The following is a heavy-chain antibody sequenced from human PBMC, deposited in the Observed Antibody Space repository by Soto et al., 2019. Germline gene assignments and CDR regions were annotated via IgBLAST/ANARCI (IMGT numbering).Heavy chain of an antibody. J-gene: IGHJ6*02. CDR3: ARDIRITIFGVLDYYYGMDV. Sequence: ASVKVSCKASVYTLTSYGISWVRQAPGQGLEWMGWISAYNGNTNYAQKLQGRVTMTTDTSTSTAYMELRSLRYDDTAVYYCARDIRITIFGVLDYYYGMDVWGQGTTVTVSS. CDR1: VYTLTSYG. CDR2: ISAYNGNT. D-gene: IGHD3-3*01. V-gene: IGHV1-18*01.